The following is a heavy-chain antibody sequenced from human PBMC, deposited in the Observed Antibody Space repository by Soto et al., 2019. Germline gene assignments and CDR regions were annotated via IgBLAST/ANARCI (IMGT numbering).Heavy chain of an antibody. CDR3: AKDAGGGPYSTAWYEFDY. CDR1: GFIFGTYA. D-gene: IGHD2-2*01. V-gene: IGHV3-23*01. J-gene: IGHJ4*02. CDR2: ISDTGGGT. Sequence: QPGGSLRLSCAASGFIFGTYAMSWVRQAPGKGPEWFAVISDTGGGTYYADSVKGRFTISRDNSKNTPYLQMNSLRAEDTGLYYCAKDAGGGPYSTAWYEFDYWGQGTQVTGSS.